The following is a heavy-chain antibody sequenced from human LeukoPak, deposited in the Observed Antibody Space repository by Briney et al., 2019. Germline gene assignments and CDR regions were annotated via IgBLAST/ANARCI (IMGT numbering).Heavy chain of an antibody. CDR2: IYTSGNT. CDR3: ARNKRDFGLGFDP. J-gene: IGHJ5*02. D-gene: IGHD3-16*01. CDR1: GGPISRYY. Sequence: SETLCLTCTVSGGPISRYYWSWIRQPAGKGREGIGRIYTSGNTNYNPSPKNRATMSVDTSKNQFSLKLSSVTAADTAVYYCARNKRDFGLGFDPWGQGTLVTVSS. V-gene: IGHV4-4*07.